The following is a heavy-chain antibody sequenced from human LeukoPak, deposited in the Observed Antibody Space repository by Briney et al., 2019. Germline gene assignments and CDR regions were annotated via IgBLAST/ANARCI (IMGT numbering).Heavy chain of an antibody. J-gene: IGHJ4*02. V-gene: IGHV4-34*01. CDR1: GGSFSGYY. D-gene: IGHD3-3*01. Sequence: SETLSLTCAVYGGSFSGYYWSWIRQPPGKGLEWIGEINHSGSTNYNPSLKSRVTISVDTSKNQFSLKLSSVTAADTAVYYCARAYYALYYFDYWGRGTLVTVSS. CDR2: INHSGST. CDR3: ARAYYALYYFDY.